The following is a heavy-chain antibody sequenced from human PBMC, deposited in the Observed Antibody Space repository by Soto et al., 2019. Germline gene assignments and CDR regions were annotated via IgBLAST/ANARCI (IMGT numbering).Heavy chain of an antibody. J-gene: IGHJ4*02. CDR1: GGSISSGGYY. D-gene: IGHD6-19*01. Sequence: PSESLSLTCTVSGGSISSGGYYWSWIRQHPGKGLEWIGYIYYSGGTYYNPSLKSRVTISVDTSKNQFSLKLSSVTAADTAVYYCARSSSGWYYFDYWGQGTLVTVSS. CDR3: ARSSSGWYYFDY. CDR2: IYYSGGT. V-gene: IGHV4-31*03.